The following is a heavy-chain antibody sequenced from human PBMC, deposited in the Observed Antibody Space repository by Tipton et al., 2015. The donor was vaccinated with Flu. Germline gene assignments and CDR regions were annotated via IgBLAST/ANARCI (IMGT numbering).Heavy chain of an antibody. V-gene: IGHV4-34*01. CDR3: ARVGSAAAGTN. J-gene: IGHJ4*02. Sequence: LRLSCAVYGGSFSGYYWSWIRQPPGKGLEWIGEINHSGSTNYNPSFKSRVTISVDTSKNQFSLKLSSVTAADTAVYYCARVGSAAAGTNWGQGTLVTVSS. CDR1: GGSFSGYY. CDR2: INHSGST. D-gene: IGHD6-13*01.